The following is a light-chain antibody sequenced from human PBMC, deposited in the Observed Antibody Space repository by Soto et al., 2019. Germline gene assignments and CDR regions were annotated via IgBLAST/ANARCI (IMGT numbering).Light chain of an antibody. V-gene: IGLV2-23*02. J-gene: IGLJ2*01. Sequence: QSALTQPASVSGSPGQSITISCTGTSSDVGTYNLVSWYQHHPGKAPKLMISEVNKRPSGVSNRFSGSKSGNTASLTNSGLQAEDEADYYCCSYAGSTILVFGGGTKLTVL. CDR2: EVN. CDR3: CSYAGSTILV. CDR1: SSDVGTYNL.